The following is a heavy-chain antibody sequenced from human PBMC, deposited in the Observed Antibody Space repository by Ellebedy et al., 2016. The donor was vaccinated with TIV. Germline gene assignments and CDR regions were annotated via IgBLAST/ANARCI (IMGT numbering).Heavy chain of an antibody. J-gene: IGHJ4*02. V-gene: IGHV3-11*06. CDR2: ISSSSRYT. Sequence: GGSLRLSCAASGFTFSDYYMSWIRQAPGKGLEWVSYISSSSRYTNYTDSVKGRFTISRDNAKNSLYLQMNSLSDEDTAVYYCARNGYEDVWGSYHHDYWGQGTLVTVSS. D-gene: IGHD3-16*02. CDR1: GFTFSDYY. CDR3: ARNGYEDVWGSYHHDY.